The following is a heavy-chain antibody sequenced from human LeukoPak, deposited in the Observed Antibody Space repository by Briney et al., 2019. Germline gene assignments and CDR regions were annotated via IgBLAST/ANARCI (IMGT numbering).Heavy chain of an antibody. J-gene: IGHJ4*02. CDR2: IYYSGST. D-gene: IGHD6-25*01. CDR3: ASSRLSGVVDY. V-gene: IGHV4-31*03. CDR1: GGSISSGGYY. Sequence: SEPLSLTCTVSGGSISSGGYYWSWIRQHPGKGLEWIGYIYYSGSTYYNPSLKSRVTISVDTSKNQFSLKLSSVTAADTAVYYCASSRLSGVVDYWGQGTLVTVSS.